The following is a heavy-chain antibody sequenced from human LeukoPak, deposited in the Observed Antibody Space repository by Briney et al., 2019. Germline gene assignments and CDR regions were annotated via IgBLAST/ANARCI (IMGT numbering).Heavy chain of an antibody. Sequence: GGSLRLSCAPSGFPPSSYGMSWVRQAPGKGLEGVSPLSGSGVNTDYADSVKGRFTISRDNSKNTLYLQMNSLRAEDTAVYYCARAIVPLISGQFWDYWGQGTLVTVSS. CDR1: GFPPSSYG. CDR2: LSGSGVNT. D-gene: IGHD3-3*02. CDR3: ARAIVPLISGQFWDY. V-gene: IGHV3-23*01. J-gene: IGHJ4*02.